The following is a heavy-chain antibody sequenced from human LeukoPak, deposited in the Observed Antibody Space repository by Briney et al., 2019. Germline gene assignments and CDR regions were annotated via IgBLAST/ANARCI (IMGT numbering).Heavy chain of an antibody. CDR1: GFTFSSYW. J-gene: IGHJ4*02. D-gene: IGHD5-18*01. CDR3: ARDEYTYGGRTHPCFFDY. V-gene: IGHV3-7*01. Sequence: GGSLRLSCAASGFTFSSYWMSWVRQAPGKGLEWVANIKEDGSEKYYVDSVKGRFTISRDNAKNSLYLQMNSLRVGDTAVYYCARDEYTYGGRTHPCFFDYWGQGTLVTVSS. CDR2: IKEDGSEK.